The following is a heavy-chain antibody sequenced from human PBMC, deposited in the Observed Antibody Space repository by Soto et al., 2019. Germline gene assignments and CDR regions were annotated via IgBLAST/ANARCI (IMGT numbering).Heavy chain of an antibody. D-gene: IGHD2-2*01. Sequence: ILSCAASGFTFSSYAMSWVRQAPGKGLEWVSAISGSGGSTYYADSVKGRFTISRDNSKNTLYLQMNSLRAEDTAVYYCAKSRKPSPVFDYWGQGTLVTVSS. CDR2: ISGSGGST. CDR3: AKSRKPSPVFDY. J-gene: IGHJ4*02. V-gene: IGHV3-23*01. CDR1: GFTFSSYA.